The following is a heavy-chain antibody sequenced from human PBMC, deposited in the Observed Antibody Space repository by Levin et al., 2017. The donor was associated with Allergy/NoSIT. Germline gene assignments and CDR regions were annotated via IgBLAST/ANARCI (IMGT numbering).Heavy chain of an antibody. D-gene: IGHD2-15*01. V-gene: IGHV3-33*01. Sequence: PGESLKISCAASGYTFRTYGMHWVRQAPGKGLEWVAVIWHDGSQRYYADSVRGRFTISRDDSKDTLYLYMNSLTADDTAMYYCARDDCHGGGCLFDPWGQGTQVTVSS. J-gene: IGHJ5*02. CDR2: IWHDGSQR. CDR1: GYTFRTYG. CDR3: ARDDCHGGGCLFDP.